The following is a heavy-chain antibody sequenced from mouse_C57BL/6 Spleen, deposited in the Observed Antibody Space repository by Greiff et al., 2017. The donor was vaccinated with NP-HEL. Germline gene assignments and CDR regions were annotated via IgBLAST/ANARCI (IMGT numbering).Heavy chain of an antibody. CDR2: IYPSDSET. CDR3: ASWGSYGNYGGWFAY. D-gene: IGHD2-1*01. Sequence: QVQLQQPGAELVRPGSSVKLSCKASGYTFTSYWMDWVKQRPGQGLEWIGNIYPSDSETHYNQKFKDKATLTVDKSSSTAYMQLSSLTSEDSAVYYCASWGSYGNYGGWFAYWGQGTLVTVSA. CDR1: GYTFTSYW. V-gene: IGHV1-61*01. J-gene: IGHJ3*01.